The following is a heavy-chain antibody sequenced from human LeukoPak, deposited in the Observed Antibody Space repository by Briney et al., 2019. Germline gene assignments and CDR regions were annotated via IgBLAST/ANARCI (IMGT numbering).Heavy chain of an antibody. CDR2: IIPIFGTA. V-gene: IGHV1-69*13. D-gene: IGHD5-18*01. CDR3: ARARDTAMEYYYYYMDV. CDR1: GGTFSSYA. Sequence: SVKVSCKASGGTFSSYAISWVRQAPGQGLEWMGGIIPIFGTANYAQKFQGRVTITADESTSTAYMELSSLRSEDTAVYYCARARDTAMEYYYYYMDVWGKGTTVTVSS. J-gene: IGHJ6*03.